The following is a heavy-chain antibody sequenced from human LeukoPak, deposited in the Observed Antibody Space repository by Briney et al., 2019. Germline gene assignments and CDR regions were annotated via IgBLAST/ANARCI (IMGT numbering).Heavy chain of an antibody. CDR1: GFTFSYYA. CDR3: VKALGSGSYHPIDY. D-gene: IGHD1-26*01. CDR2: VTGNGGST. Sequence: GGSLRLSCSASGFTFSYYAMHWVRQAPGKGLEYVSAVTGNGGSTYYADSVMGRFTISRDNSKNTLYLQMSSLRAEDTAVYYCVKALGSGSYHPIDYWGQGTLVTVSS. J-gene: IGHJ4*02. V-gene: IGHV3-64D*09.